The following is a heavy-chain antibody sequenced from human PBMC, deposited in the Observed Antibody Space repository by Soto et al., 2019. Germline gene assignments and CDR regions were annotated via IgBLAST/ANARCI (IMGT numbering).Heavy chain of an antibody. V-gene: IGHV3-23*01. CDR1: GFTFSSYA. Sequence: PVGSLRLSCAASGFTFSSYAMSWVRQAPGKGLEWVSAISGSGGSTYYADSVKGRFTISRDNSKNTLCLQMNSLRAEDTAVYYCAKDLDYDYVWGSYRPYYYGMDVWGQGTTVTVSS. CDR3: AKDLDYDYVWGSYRPYYYGMDV. D-gene: IGHD3-16*02. J-gene: IGHJ6*02. CDR2: ISGSGGST.